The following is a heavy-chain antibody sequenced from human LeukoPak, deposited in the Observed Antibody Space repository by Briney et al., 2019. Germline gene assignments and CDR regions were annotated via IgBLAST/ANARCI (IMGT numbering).Heavy chain of an antibody. Sequence: GGSLRLSCAGSGFTFSDYWMSWVRQAPGKGLEWVANIKRDGSEKYYADSVKGRFTISRDNGKKSLYLQMNSLRAEDTAVYYCARVLGDDRDIWGQGTMVTVSS. CDR3: ARVLGDDRDI. V-gene: IGHV3-7*01. CDR1: GFTFSDYW. D-gene: IGHD2-21*02. J-gene: IGHJ3*02. CDR2: IKRDGSEK.